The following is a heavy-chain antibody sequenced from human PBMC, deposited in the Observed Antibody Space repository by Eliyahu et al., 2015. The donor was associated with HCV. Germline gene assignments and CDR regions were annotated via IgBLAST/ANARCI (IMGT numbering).Heavy chain of an antibody. CDR2: ISSSGTTI. D-gene: IGHD3-9*01. Sequence: EVQLVESGGGLVQPGGSLRLSCAVSGFXFXSYELNWVRQAPGKGLEWISYISSSGTTIYYADSVKGRLIISRDNAKNSLYLQMNSLRPEDTAVYYCARHNQYYDILTGYYPYYVDYWGQGTLVTVSS. CDR3: ARHNQYYDILTGYYPYYVDY. V-gene: IGHV3-48*03. J-gene: IGHJ4*02. CDR1: GFXFXSYE.